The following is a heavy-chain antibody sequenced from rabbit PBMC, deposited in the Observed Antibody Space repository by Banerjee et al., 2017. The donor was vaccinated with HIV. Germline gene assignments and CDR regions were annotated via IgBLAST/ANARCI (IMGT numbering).Heavy chain of an antibody. V-gene: IGHV1S45*01. Sequence: QEQLEESGGDLVKPEGSLTLTCTASGFSFSSYYMCWVRQAPGKGPEWIACINTSSGNTVYATWAKGRFTISRTSSTTVALQMTSLTAADTATYFCARDLAGVIGWNFGLWGPGTLVTVS. CDR3: ARDLAGVIGWNFGL. CDR1: GFSFSSYY. D-gene: IGHD4-1*01. J-gene: IGHJ4*01. CDR2: INTSSGNT.